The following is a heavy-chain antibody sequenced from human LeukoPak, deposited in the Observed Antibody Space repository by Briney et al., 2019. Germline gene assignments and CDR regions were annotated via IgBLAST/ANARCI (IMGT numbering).Heavy chain of an antibody. CDR3: ARVGWFGELLSSGTFDI. Sequence: ASGRVSCKASGYSFTSYAMHWVRQAPGQRLEWIGWINAGNGITKYSKKFQGRVTISRDTSASTAYMELSSLRYEDTAVYYCARVGWFGELLSSGTFDIWGQGTMVTVSS. J-gene: IGHJ3*02. V-gene: IGHV1-3*01. CDR2: INAGNGIT. CDR1: GYSFTSYA. D-gene: IGHD3-10*01.